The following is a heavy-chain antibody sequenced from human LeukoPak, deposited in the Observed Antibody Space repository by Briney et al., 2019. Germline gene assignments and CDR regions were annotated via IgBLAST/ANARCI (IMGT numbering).Heavy chain of an antibody. Sequence: QPGGSLRLSCAASGFTFSSSWMTWVRQAPGKGLEWVANMKQDGSEKYYVDSVKGRFTISRDNAKNSLYLQMDSLRAEDTAVYYCARPGSTWRFDYWGQGTLVTVSS. CDR1: GFTFSSSW. CDR3: ARPGSTWRFDY. CDR2: MKQDGSEK. V-gene: IGHV3-7*01. D-gene: IGHD2-15*01. J-gene: IGHJ4*02.